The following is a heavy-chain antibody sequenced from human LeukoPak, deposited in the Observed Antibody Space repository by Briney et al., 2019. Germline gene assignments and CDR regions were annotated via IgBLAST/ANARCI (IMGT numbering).Heavy chain of an antibody. CDR3: ARDGYGGPPLDY. CDR2: ISSSSSNI. Sequence: GGSLRLSCAASGFTFSSYSMNWVRQAPGKGLEWVSYISSSSSNIYYADSVKGRFTISRDNSKNTLYLQMNSLRAEDTAVYYCARDGYGGPPLDYWGQGTLVTVSS. J-gene: IGHJ4*02. D-gene: IGHD4-23*01. V-gene: IGHV3-48*01. CDR1: GFTFSSYS.